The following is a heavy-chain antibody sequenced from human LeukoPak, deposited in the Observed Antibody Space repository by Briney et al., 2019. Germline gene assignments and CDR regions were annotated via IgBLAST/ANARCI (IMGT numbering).Heavy chain of an antibody. CDR3: TSGYMILIY. V-gene: IGHV3-15*01. J-gene: IGHJ4*02. D-gene: IGHD6-25*01. Sequence: PGGSLRLSCSASGFTFSNAWMSWVRQAPGKGLEWVGRIKSKTDGGTTDYAALVKGRFTISRDDSKNTLYLQMNNLKIEDTAVYYCTSGYMILIYWGQGTLVTVSS. CDR1: GFTFSNAW. CDR2: IKSKTDGGTT.